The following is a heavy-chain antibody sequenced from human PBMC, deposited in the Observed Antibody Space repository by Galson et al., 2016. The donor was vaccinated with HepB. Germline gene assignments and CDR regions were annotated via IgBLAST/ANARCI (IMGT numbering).Heavy chain of an antibody. CDR1: GGTFSDYA. CDR2: IIPIFDTA. J-gene: IGHJ4*02. V-gene: IGHV1-69*13. D-gene: IGHD3-22*01. Sequence: SVKVSCKASGGTFSDYAISWVRQAPGQGLEWMGGIIPIFDTANYAQKFQGRVTITADESTSTAYMELSSLRSEDTAVYYCASGTPKMYYYDSSDYWGQGTLVTVSS. CDR3: ASGTPKMYYYDSSDY.